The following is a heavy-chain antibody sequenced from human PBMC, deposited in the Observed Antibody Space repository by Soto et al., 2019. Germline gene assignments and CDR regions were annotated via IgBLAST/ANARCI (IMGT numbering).Heavy chain of an antibody. V-gene: IGHV3-23*01. Sequence: EVQLLESGGGLVQPGGSLRLSCAASGFTFSSYGMDWVRQAPGKGLEWVSAISGSGGSTYYADSVKGRFTISRDNSKNTLYLQMNSLRAEDTAVYYCAKGGIVVVITSWFDPWGQGTLVTVSS. CDR2: ISGSGGST. J-gene: IGHJ5*02. D-gene: IGHD3-22*01. CDR1: GFTFSSYG. CDR3: AKGGIVVVITSWFDP.